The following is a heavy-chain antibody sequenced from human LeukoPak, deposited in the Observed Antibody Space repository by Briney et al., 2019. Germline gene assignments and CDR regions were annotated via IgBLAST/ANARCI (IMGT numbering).Heavy chain of an antibody. CDR1: GFTFSSYS. V-gene: IGHV3-48*02. Sequence: GSLRLSCAASGFTFSSYSMRWVRQAQGKRLEWVSYINHNGEMIFYPDFVKGRFTISRDNAKNSLYLQMNSLRDEDTAVYYCARDNDWAFHYWGQGTLVTVSS. J-gene: IGHJ4*02. CDR3: ARDNDWAFHY. CDR2: INHNGEMI. D-gene: IGHD3-9*01.